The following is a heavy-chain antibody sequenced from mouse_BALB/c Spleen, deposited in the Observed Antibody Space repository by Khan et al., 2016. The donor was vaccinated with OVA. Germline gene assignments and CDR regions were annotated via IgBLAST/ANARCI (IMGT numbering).Heavy chain of an antibody. CDR2: ITPANGNT. CDR1: GFNIKDTY. CDR3: VRSSYDPRNFDV. J-gene: IGHJ1*01. D-gene: IGHD2-3*01. Sequence: EVQLQQSGAELVKPGASVKLSCTASGFNIKDTYIHWVKQRPKQGLEWIGRITPANGNTEYDPKFQGKATMRADTSSNTAYLQLSSLTSGDTAVYYGVRSSYDPRNFDVWGAGTTVTVSS. V-gene: IGHV14-3*02.